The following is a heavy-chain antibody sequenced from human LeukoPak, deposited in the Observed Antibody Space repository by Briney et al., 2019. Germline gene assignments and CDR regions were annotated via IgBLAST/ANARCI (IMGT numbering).Heavy chain of an antibody. D-gene: IGHD1-26*01. CDR1: GGTFSGYY. Sequence: PSQTLSLTCAVYGGTFSGYYWSWIRQPPGKRLEWVGESNDSGGTNYNPSLKSRVTISADKSKNQVSLKLTSVTAADTAVYYCARLSVIVGAALEYYYYYMDVWGQGTTVTVSS. CDR3: ARLSVIVGAALEYYYYYMDV. J-gene: IGHJ6*03. V-gene: IGHV4-34*01. CDR2: SNDSGGT.